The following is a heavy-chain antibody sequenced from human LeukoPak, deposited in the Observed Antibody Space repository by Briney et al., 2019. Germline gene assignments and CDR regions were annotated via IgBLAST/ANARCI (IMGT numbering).Heavy chain of an antibody. CDR3: ARVWHDYYKMDY. D-gene: IGHD3-10*01. V-gene: IGHV3-48*03. Sequence: GGSLRLSCAASGFTFSSYEMNWVRQAPGKGREWVSYICGSGSTTYYADSVKGRFTISRDNAKNSLYLQMKSLRAEDTAVYYCARVWHDYYKMDYWGQGTLVTVSS. J-gene: IGHJ4*02. CDR1: GFTFSSYE. CDR2: ICGSGSTT.